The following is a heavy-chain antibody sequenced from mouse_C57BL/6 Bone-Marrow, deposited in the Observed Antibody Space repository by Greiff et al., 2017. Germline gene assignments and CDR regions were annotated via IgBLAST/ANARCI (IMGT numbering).Heavy chain of an antibody. CDR2: INPTNGGT. Sequence: EVQLQQSGPELVKPGASVKISCKASGYTFTDYYMNWVKQSHGQSLEWIGDINPTNGGTSYNQKFKGKATLTVDKSSSTAYMELRSLTSEDSAVYYCLITTVVATDEEYFEDWGTGTTVTVSA. J-gene: IGHJ1*03. CDR1: GYTFTDYY. D-gene: IGHD1-1*01. CDR3: LITTVVATDEEYFED. V-gene: IGHV1-26*01.